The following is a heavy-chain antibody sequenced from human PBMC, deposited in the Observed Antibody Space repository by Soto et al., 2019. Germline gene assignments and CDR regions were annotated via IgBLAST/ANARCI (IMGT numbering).Heavy chain of an antibody. CDR1: GVSFSNYG. V-gene: IGHV1-69*13. D-gene: IGHD2-8*02. CDR2: ITPVFQTA. Sequence: SVKVSCKASGVSFSNYGITWVRQAPGQVLEWMGGITPVFQTAHYAQKFLGRLTITADESTTTAYMELTSLRSEEDTAVEYSARDLYWVNAVSFATWGHSTLVTVSS. CDR3: ARDLYWVNAVSFAT. J-gene: IGHJ5*01.